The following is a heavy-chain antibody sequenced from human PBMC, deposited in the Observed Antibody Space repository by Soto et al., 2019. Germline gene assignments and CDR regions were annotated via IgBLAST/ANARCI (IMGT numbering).Heavy chain of an antibody. CDR1: GFTFSSYA. V-gene: IGHV3-30-3*01. Sequence: QVQLVESGGGVVQPGRSLRLSCAASGFTFSSYAMHWVRQAPGKGLEWVAVISYDGSNKYYADSVKGRFTISRDNSKNTLYLKMNSLRAEDTAVYYCARVRDYDILTGLGAGFDYWGQGTLVTVSS. CDR2: ISYDGSNK. D-gene: IGHD3-9*01. J-gene: IGHJ4*02. CDR3: ARVRDYDILTGLGAGFDY.